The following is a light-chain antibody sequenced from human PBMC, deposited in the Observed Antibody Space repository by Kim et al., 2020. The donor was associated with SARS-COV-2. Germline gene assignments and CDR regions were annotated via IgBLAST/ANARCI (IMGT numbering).Light chain of an antibody. V-gene: IGKV3-20*01. CDR3: QQYAPPHFT. Sequence: SPGERATLSCRASQSVSASYLALYQQKPGQAPRPLIYGASNRATGIPDRFTGSGSGTDFTLTISRLEPEDFAVYYCQQYAPPHFTFGPGTKVDIK. CDR1: QSVSASY. J-gene: IGKJ3*01. CDR2: GAS.